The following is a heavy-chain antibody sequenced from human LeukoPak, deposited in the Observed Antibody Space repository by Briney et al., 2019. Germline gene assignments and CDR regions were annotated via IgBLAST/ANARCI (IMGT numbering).Heavy chain of an antibody. J-gene: IGHJ4*02. CDR3: ASGGIYYGAAFDF. V-gene: IGHV3-53*01. CDR1: GFTVSSNY. Sequence: GGSLRLSCAASGFTVSSNYMSWVRQAPGKGLEWVSIIYSGGSTFYADSVKGRFTISRDNSKNTLYLQMNSLRAEDTAVYYCASGGIYYGAAFDFWGQGTLVTVSS. CDR2: IYSGGST. D-gene: IGHD1-26*01.